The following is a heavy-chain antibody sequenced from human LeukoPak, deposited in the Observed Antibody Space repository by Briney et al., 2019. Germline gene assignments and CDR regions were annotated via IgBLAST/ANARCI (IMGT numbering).Heavy chain of an antibody. CDR2: IWYDGSNK. CDR3: ARDRPSYFDY. CDR1: GFTFSSYG. D-gene: IGHD6-6*01. J-gene: IGHJ4*02. V-gene: IGHV3-33*08. Sequence: GGSLRLSCAASGFTFSSYGMHWVRQAPGEGLEWVAVIWYDGSNKYYADSVKGRFTISRDNSKNTRYLQMNSLRAEDTAVYYCARDRPSYFDYWGQGTLVTVSS.